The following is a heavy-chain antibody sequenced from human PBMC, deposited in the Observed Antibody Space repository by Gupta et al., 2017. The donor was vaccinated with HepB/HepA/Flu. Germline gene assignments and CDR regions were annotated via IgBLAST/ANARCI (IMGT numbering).Heavy chain of an antibody. CDR2: ITKSGGTR. J-gene: IGHJ3*01. Sequence: EMQLVESGGGLVQPGGSLRLSCAASGFTFSDYEMNWVRQAPGKGLEWVAHITKSGGTRYSADSVKGRFTISRDNVKNSLFLQMTSLRAEDTAVYYCARDTSNASHGNAFDLWGLGTMVTVSS. CDR3: ARDTSNASHGNAFDL. CDR1: GFTFSDYE. V-gene: IGHV3-48*03. D-gene: IGHD1-1*01.